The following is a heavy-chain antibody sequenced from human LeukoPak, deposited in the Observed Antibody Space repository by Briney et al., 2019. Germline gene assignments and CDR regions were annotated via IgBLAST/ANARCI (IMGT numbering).Heavy chain of an antibody. V-gene: IGHV5-51*01. Sequence: GASLKISCKGSGYSFTSYWIGWVRQMPRKGLEWVGIIYPGDSDTRYSPSFQGQVTISADKSISTAYLQWSSLKASDTAMYYCASGLTGTKDYFDYWGQGTLVTVSS. CDR1: GYSFTSYW. CDR3: ASGLTGTKDYFDY. CDR2: IYPGDSDT. D-gene: IGHD1-20*01. J-gene: IGHJ4*02.